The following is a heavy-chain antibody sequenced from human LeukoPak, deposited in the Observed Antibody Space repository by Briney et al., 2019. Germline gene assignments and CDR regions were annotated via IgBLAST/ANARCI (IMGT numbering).Heavy chain of an antibody. D-gene: IGHD6-19*01. CDR1: GGSFSGYY. J-gene: IGHJ4*02. V-gene: IGHV4-34*01. CDR3: ARGQDSSGWFGTLNY. Sequence: SETLSLTCAVYGGSFSGYYWSWIRQPPEKGLEWIGEINHSGSTNYNPSLKSRVTISVDTSKNQFSLKLSSVTAADTAVYYCARGQDSSGWFGTLNYWGQGTLVTVSS. CDR2: INHSGST.